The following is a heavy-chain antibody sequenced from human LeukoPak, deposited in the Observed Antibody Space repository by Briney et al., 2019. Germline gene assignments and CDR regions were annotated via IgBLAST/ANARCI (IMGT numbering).Heavy chain of an antibody. D-gene: IGHD3-10*01. CDR2: IYYDGSDS. V-gene: IGHV3-33*01. CDR3: ARYYGSGRGYYGLDV. J-gene: IGHJ6*02. CDR1: GCTFSTYG. Sequence: PGGSLRLSCAASGCTFSTYGMHWVRQAPGKGLEWVAFIYYDGSDSYYGDSVKGRFTISRDNSKNTLYLQMNSLRAEDTAVYYCARYYGSGRGYYGLDVWGQGTTVTVSS.